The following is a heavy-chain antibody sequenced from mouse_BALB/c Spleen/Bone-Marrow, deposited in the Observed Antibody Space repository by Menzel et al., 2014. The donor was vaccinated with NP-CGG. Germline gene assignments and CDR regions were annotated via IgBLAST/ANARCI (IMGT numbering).Heavy chain of an antibody. CDR1: GFTFSSFG. V-gene: IGHV5-17*02. CDR2: ISSVSSTI. J-gene: IGHJ2*01. D-gene: IGHD1-1*01. Sequence: EVQLQQSGGGLVQPGGSRKLSCAASGFTFSSFGMHWVRQAPEKGLEWVAYISSVSSTIYYADTVMGRFTISRDNPKNTLFLQMTSLRSEDTAMYYCARSGSSSGYFDYWGQGTTLTVSS. CDR3: ARSGSSSGYFDY.